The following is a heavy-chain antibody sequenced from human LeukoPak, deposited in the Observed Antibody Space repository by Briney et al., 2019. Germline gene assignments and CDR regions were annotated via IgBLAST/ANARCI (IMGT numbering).Heavy chain of an antibody. CDR2: IIPFFGAA. V-gene: IGHV1-69*01. CDR3: ARDSKVDYNYRAFDI. Sequence: SVKDSCKTSGGSFSNYGFNWVRQAPGQGLECMGGIIPFFGAANYAQRFEGRVTITADESSTTAYMEVSRLTSDDTAVYWCARDSKVDYNYRAFDIWGQGTMVTVTS. CDR1: GGSFSNYG. D-gene: IGHD1-1*01. J-gene: IGHJ3*02.